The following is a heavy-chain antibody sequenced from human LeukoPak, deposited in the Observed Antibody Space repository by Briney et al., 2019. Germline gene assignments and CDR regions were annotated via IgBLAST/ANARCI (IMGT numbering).Heavy chain of an antibody. D-gene: IGHD4/OR15-4a*01. CDR1: GGSISSYY. Sequence: SETLSLTCSVSGGSISSYYWSWIRQPPGKGLEWIGYTHYTGKTDYNPSLKSRVTISIDTSKSQFSLRLSSVTAADTAVYYCARPNARFSWLTLDYWGQGTLVTVSS. CDR3: ARPNARFSWLTLDY. J-gene: IGHJ4*02. V-gene: IGHV4-59*01. CDR2: THYTGKT.